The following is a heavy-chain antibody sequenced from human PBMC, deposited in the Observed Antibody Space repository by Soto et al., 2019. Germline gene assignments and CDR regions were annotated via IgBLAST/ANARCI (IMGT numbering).Heavy chain of an antibody. CDR2: MNPNTGKT. Sequence: GASVKVSCKASGYTFTSYDINWVRQASGQGLEWMGWMNPNTGKTGYAQKFQGRVTMTRDISISTAYMELTSLTSEDTATYYCTRSTNWNYEYYFDYWGQGTLVTVSS. J-gene: IGHJ4*02. V-gene: IGHV1-8*01. D-gene: IGHD1-7*01. CDR1: GYTFTSYD. CDR3: TRSTNWNYEYYFDY.